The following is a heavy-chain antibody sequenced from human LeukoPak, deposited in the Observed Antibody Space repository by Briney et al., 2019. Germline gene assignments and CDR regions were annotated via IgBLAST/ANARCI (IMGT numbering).Heavy chain of an antibody. J-gene: IGHJ3*02. V-gene: IGHV4-59*01. CDR2: IYYSGST. CDR3: ARARRDGYNAFDI. CDR1: GGSISSYY. Sequence: SETLSLTCTVSGGSISSYYWSWIRQPPGKGLEWIGYIYYSGSTNYKPSLKSRVTISVDTSKNQFSLKLSSVTAADTAVYYCARARRDGYNAFDIWGQGTMVTVSS. D-gene: IGHD5-24*01.